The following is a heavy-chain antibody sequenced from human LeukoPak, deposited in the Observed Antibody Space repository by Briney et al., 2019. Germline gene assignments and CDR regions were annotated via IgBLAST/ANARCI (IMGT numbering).Heavy chain of an antibody. J-gene: IGHJ4*02. Sequence: GASVKVSCKASGYTFTGYYMHWVRQAPGQGLEWMGWINPNSGGTNYAQKFQGRVTMTRDTSISTAYMELSRLRSDDTAVYYCARDKGGYSGYDLDYWGQGTLVTVSS. V-gene: IGHV1-2*02. D-gene: IGHD5-12*01. CDR3: ARDKGGYSGYDLDY. CDR1: GYTFTGYY. CDR2: INPNSGGT.